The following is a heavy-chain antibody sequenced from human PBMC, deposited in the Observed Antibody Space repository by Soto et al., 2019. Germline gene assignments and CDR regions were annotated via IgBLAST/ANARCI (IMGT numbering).Heavy chain of an antibody. CDR2: ISWDSRSV. D-gene: IGHD6-6*01. CDR1: GFTFEDYA. Sequence: GGSLRLSCAVSGFTFEDYAMHWVRQAPGKGLEWVSGISWDSRSVAYADSVKGRFTISRDNAENSLHLQMNSLRAEDTAVYYCAKDSIRRSFSRSSTRARDAFDIWGQGTMVTVSS. CDR3: AKDSIRRSFSRSSTRARDAFDI. V-gene: IGHV3-9*01. J-gene: IGHJ3*02.